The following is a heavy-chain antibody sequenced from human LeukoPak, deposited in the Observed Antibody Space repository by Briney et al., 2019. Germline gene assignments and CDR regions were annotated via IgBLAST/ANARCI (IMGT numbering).Heavy chain of an antibody. CDR3: ARYWSSWSADF. Sequence: GGSLRLSCAASEFTFSTYWMHWVRQVPGKGLEWVAYINQDGSEKNYVDSGKGRFTVSRDNAKNSLYLQMNSLRAEDTAVYYCARYWSSWSADFWGQGTLVTVSS. V-gene: IGHV3-7*01. D-gene: IGHD6-13*01. CDR2: INQDGSEK. J-gene: IGHJ4*02. CDR1: EFTFSTYW.